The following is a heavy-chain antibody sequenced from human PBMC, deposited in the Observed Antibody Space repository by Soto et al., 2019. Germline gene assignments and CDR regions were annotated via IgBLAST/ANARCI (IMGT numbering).Heavy chain of an antibody. CDR2: ISASGGTT. CDR3: AKDLGNYYYDSSGYSSYGMDV. D-gene: IGHD3-22*01. Sequence: LXLSWAASEFTSRSYAMNWLRQAPGKGLEGVSAISASGGTTYYADSVKGRFTISRDNSKNTLYLQMNSLRVEDTAVYYCAKDLGNYYYDSSGYSSYGMDVWGQGTTVTVSS. V-gene: IGHV3-23*01. J-gene: IGHJ6*02. CDR1: EFTSRSYA.